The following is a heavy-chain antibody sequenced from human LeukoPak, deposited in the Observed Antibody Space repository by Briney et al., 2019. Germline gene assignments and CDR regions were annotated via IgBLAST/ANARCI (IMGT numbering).Heavy chain of an antibody. CDR3: ARVDITMVRGVTTFDP. V-gene: IGHV4-59*01. CDR1: GGSISSYY. D-gene: IGHD3-10*01. J-gene: IGHJ5*02. CDR2: IYYSGST. Sequence: SETLSLTCTVSGGSISSYYWSWIRQPPGKGLEWIGYIYYSGSTNYNPSLKSRVTISVDTSKNQFPLKLSSVTAADTAVYYCARVDITMVRGVTTFDPWGQGTLVTVSS.